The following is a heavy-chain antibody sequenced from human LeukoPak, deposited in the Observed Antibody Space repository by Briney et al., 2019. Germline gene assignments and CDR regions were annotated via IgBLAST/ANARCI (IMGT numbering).Heavy chain of an antibody. CDR2: ISSSSSTI. CDR1: GFTFSSYS. V-gene: IGHV3-48*01. Sequence: AGGSLRLSCAASGFTFSSYSMNWVRQAPGKGLEWVSYISSSSSTIYYADSVKGRFTISRDNAKNSLYLQMNSLRAEDTAVYYCATQNEYCGGGSCYYGADYYYGMDVWGQGTTVTVSS. D-gene: IGHD2-15*01. J-gene: IGHJ6*02. CDR3: ATQNEYCGGGSCYYGADYYYGMDV.